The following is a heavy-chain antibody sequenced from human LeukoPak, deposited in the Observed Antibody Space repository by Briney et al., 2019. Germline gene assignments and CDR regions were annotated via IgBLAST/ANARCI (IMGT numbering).Heavy chain of an antibody. CDR1: GFTFSSYA. CDR3: AKDTYYYDSSGVNY. D-gene: IGHD3-22*01. CDR2: ISGSGGST. V-gene: IGHV3-23*01. Sequence: GGSLRLSCAASGFTFSSYAMSWVRQAPGKGLEWVSAISGSGGSTYYADSVKGRFTISRDNSKNTLYLQMNSLRAEDTAVYYCAKDTYYYDSSGVNYWGQGALVTVSS. J-gene: IGHJ4*02.